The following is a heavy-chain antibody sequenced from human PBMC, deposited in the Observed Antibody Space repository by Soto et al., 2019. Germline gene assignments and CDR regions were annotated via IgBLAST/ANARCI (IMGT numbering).Heavy chain of an antibody. CDR2: IHYSGSA. Sequence: PSETLSLTCTVSGGSISSYFWSWIRQPPGKGLECIGYIHYSGSATYNPSLKSRVTISIDTSKNQFSLKLRSVTAADTAVYYCARDGGRDALDIWGRGTMLTVSS. J-gene: IGHJ3*02. CDR3: ARDGGRDALDI. CDR1: GGSISSYF. D-gene: IGHD2-15*01. V-gene: IGHV4-59*12.